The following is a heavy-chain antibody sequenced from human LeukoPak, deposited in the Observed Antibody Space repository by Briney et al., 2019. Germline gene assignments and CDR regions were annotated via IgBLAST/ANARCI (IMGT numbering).Heavy chain of an antibody. Sequence: PGGSLRLSCAASGFTFSDYYMSWIRQAPGKGLEWVSYIGSSGSTIYYADSVEGRFTISRDNAKNSLYLQMNSLRAEDTAVYYCARASSSWTNWYFDLWGRGTLVTVSS. CDR2: IGSSGSTI. J-gene: IGHJ2*01. CDR3: ARASSSWTNWYFDL. CDR1: GFTFSDYY. D-gene: IGHD6-13*01. V-gene: IGHV3-11*01.